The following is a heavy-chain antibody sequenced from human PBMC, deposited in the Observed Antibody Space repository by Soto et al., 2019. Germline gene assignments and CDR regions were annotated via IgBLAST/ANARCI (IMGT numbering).Heavy chain of an antibody. V-gene: IGHV3-21*01. CDR2: ISSSGRYI. CDR3: ARNVAGNFDY. Sequence: GWSLRLSCAASGFTFSPYNMDWVRQAPGKGLEWVSCISSSGRYIHYADSVKGRFTISRDNANNSLYLQMNSLRAEDTAVYYCARNVAGNFDYWGQGTLVTVCS. D-gene: IGHD6-19*01. CDR1: GFTFSPYN. J-gene: IGHJ4*02.